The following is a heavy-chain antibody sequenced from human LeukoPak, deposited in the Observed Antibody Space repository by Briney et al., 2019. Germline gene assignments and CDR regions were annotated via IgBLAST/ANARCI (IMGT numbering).Heavy chain of an antibody. Sequence: SETLSLTCTVSGYSISSGYYWGWIRQPPGKGLEWIGSIYHSGSTYYNPSLKSRVTISVDTSKNQFSLKLSSVTAADTAVYYCAREEDSYGSGSYTDYWGQGTLVTVSS. CDR3: AREEDSYGSGSYTDY. V-gene: IGHV4-38-2*02. J-gene: IGHJ4*02. CDR2: IYHSGST. D-gene: IGHD3-10*01. CDR1: GYSISSGYY.